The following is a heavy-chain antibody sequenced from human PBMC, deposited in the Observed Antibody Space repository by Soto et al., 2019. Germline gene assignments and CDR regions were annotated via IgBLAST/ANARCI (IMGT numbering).Heavy chain of an antibody. D-gene: IGHD2-2*01. V-gene: IGHV2-5*02. CDR1: GFSLSTSGVA. J-gene: IGHJ5*02. CDR2: IYWDDDE. Sequence: QITLKESGPPLVKPTQTLTLTCTFSGFSLSTSGVAVGWIRQPPGKALEWLALIYWDDDERYSPSLKTRLTITKDTSKNQVFLTMTNMDPVDTATYSCAHKRADCIGTDCYHWFDPRGQGTLVTVSS. CDR3: AHKRADCIGTDCYHWFDP.